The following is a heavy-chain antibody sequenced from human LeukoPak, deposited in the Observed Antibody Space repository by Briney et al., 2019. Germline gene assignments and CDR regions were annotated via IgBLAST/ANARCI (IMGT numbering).Heavy chain of an antibody. V-gene: IGHV3-9*01. CDR2: ISWNTGTL. D-gene: IGHD6-19*01. Sequence: GGSLRLSCAASGFIFDDYAMHWVRQVPGKGLEWVSGISWNTGTLGYADSVKGRFTISRDNAKNSLYLQMNSLRAEDTALYYCARNYSSGWFRSMRFHPWGQGTLVTVSS. CDR1: GFIFDDYA. CDR3: ARNYSSGWFRSMRFHP. J-gene: IGHJ5*02.